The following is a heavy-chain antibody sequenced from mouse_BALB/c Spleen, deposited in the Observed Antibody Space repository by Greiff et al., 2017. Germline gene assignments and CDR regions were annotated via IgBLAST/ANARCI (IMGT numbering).Heavy chain of an antibody. Sequence: EVKVIESGGGLVQPKGSLKLSCAASGFTFNTYAMNWVRQAPGKGLEWVARIRSKSNNYATYYADSVKDRFTISRDDSQSMLYLQMNNLKTEDTAMYYCVRQPIYYDYDGGEDYYAMDYWGQGTSVTVSS. CDR1: GFTFNTYA. V-gene: IGHV10-1*02. CDR3: VRQPIYYDYDGGEDYYAMDY. D-gene: IGHD2-4*01. CDR2: IRSKSNNYAT. J-gene: IGHJ4*01.